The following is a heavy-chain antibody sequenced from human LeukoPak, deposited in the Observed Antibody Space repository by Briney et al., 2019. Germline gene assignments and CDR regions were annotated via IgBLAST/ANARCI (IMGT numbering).Heavy chain of an antibody. CDR2: ISAYNGNT. D-gene: IGHD4-17*01. CDR1: GYTFTSYG. CDR3: ARDGYDYGDYVLRY. V-gene: IGHV1-18*01. Sequence: GASVKVSCKASGYTFTSYGISWVRQAPGQGLEWMGWISAYNGNTNYAQKLQGRVTMTTDTSTSTAYTELRSLRSDDTAVYYCARDGYDYGDYVLRYWGQGTLVTVSS. J-gene: IGHJ4*02.